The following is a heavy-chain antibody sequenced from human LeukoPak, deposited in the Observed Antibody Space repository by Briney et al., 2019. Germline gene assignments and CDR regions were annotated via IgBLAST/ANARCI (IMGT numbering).Heavy chain of an antibody. D-gene: IGHD6-13*01. CDR3: AMTLSEYSSSPAI. CDR1: GGSFSGYY. CDR2: INHSGST. V-gene: IGHV4-34*01. Sequence: SETLSLTCAVYGGSFSGYYWSWIRQPPGKGLEWIGEINHSGSTNYNPSLKSRVTISVDTSKNQFSLKLTSVTAADTAMYYCAMTLSEYSSSPAIWGQGTLVTVSS. J-gene: IGHJ4*02.